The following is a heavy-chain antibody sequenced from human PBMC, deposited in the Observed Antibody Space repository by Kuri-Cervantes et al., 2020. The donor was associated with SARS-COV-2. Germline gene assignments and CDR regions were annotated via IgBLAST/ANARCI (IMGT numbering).Heavy chain of an antibody. D-gene: IGHD4-23*01. CDR3: ARDRDYGGAAFDI. CDR1: GFTFSSYA. J-gene: IGHJ3*02. Sequence: GGSLRLSCAASGFTFSSYAMSWVRQAPGKGLEWVSAISGSGGSTYYADSVKGRFTISRDNSKNTLYLQMGSLRAEDMAVYYCARDRDYGGAAFDIWGQGTMVTVSS. CDR2: ISGSGGST. V-gene: IGHV3-23*01.